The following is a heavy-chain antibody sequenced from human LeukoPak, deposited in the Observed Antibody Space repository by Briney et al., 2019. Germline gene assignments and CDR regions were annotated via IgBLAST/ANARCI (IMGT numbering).Heavy chain of an antibody. CDR2: ISGSGGST. V-gene: IGHV3-23*01. J-gene: IGHJ5*02. CDR1: GFTFSSYA. Sequence: PGRSLRLSCAASGFTFSSYAMHWVRQAPGKGLEWVSAISGSGGSTYYADSVKGRFTISRDNSKNTLYLQMNSLRAEDTAVYYCARGPDIVVVPAARNWFDPWGQGTLVTVSS. CDR3: ARGPDIVVVPAARNWFDP. D-gene: IGHD2-2*01.